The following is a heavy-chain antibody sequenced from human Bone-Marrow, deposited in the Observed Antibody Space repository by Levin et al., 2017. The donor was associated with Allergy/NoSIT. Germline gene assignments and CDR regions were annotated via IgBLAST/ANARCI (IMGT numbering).Heavy chain of an antibody. V-gene: IGHV3-33*01. CDR2: IWYDASNR. CDR3: ARDFSGGDQHAGAFDI. D-gene: IGHD3-10*01. CDR1: GFTFSNYG. Sequence: GESLKISCAASGFTFSNYGMHWVRQAPGKGLEWVVFIWYDASNRYYADSVKGRFTISRDYSKNMVYLQMNSLRAEDTGVYYCARDFSGGDQHAGAFDIWGQGTMVTVSS. J-gene: IGHJ3*02.